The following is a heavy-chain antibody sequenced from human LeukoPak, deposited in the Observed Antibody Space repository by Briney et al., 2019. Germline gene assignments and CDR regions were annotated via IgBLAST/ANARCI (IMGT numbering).Heavy chain of an antibody. V-gene: IGHV4-59*01. D-gene: IGHD3-10*01. CDR2: IYYSGST. CDR3: ARAARGWYFDH. CDR1: GGSISSYY. J-gene: IGHJ4*02. Sequence: SETLSLTCTVSGGSISSYYWSWIRQPPGMGLEWHGNIYYSGSTNYNPSLKSRVTISVDTSKNQFSLNLTSVTAADAAVYYCARAARGWYFDHWGQGTLVTVSS.